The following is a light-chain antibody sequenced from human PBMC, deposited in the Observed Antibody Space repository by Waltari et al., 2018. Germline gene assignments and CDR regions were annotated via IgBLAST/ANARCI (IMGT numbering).Light chain of an antibody. CDR1: QSVSSN. Sequence: IGMTQSPATRSVSPGERATLSCRASQSVSSNLAWYQQNPGQAPRLLIYGASTRATGIPARFSGSGSGTEFTLTISSLQSEDFAVYYCQQYNNWPGTFGQGTKLEIK. V-gene: IGKV3-15*01. CDR2: GAS. CDR3: QQYNNWPGT. J-gene: IGKJ2*01.